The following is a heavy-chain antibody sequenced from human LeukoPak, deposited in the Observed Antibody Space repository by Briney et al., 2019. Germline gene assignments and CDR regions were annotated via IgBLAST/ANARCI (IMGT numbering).Heavy chain of an antibody. CDR2: IYTSGST. J-gene: IGHJ4*02. CDR3: ARGSGLGTYALDY. CDR1: GGSISSYY. V-gene: IGHV4-4*07. Sequence: PSETLSLTCTVSGGSISSYYRTWIRQPAGKGLEWIGSIYTSGSTNYNPSLKSRVTMSKDASKNQFSLKLSSVTAADTAAYYCARGSGLGTYALDYWGQGTLVTVSS. D-gene: IGHD3-16*01.